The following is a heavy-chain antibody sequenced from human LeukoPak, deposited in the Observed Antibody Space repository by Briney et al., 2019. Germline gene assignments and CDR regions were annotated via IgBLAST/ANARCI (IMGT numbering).Heavy chain of an antibody. V-gene: IGHV1-8*01. CDR1: GYTFTSYD. CDR3: ATPPHDFWSGYYFLDY. J-gene: IGHJ4*02. Sequence: ASVKVSCKASGYTFTSYDINWVRQATRQGLEWMGWMNPNSGNTGYAQKFQGRVTMTRNTSISTAYMELSSLRSEDTAVYYCATPPHDFWSGYYFLDYWGQGTLVTVSS. CDR2: MNPNSGNT. D-gene: IGHD3-3*01.